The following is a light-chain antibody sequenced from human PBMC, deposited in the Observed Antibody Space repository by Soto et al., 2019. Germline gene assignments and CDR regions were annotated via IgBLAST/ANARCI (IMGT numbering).Light chain of an antibody. J-gene: IGKJ2*02. V-gene: IGKV1-5*03. CDR3: QQYNIYSRT. Sequence: DIQMTQSPSNLSASVGDRVTITCRASQSISTWLAWYQHKPGKAPKLLIYQASSLEGGVPSRFSGSGSGTEFTLTISSLQPDDFATYYCQQYNIYSRTFGQGTKVETK. CDR2: QAS. CDR1: QSISTW.